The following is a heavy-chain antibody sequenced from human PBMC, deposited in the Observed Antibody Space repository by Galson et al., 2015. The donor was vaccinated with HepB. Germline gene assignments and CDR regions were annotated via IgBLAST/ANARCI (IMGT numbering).Heavy chain of an antibody. V-gene: IGHV3-30*02. D-gene: IGHD3-22*01. J-gene: IGHJ4*02. CDR3: AKEGSYYYDRSGYHYFDY. CDR1: GFIFSSSG. Sequence: SLRLSCAASGFIFSSSGMHWVRQAPGKGLEWVAFIRYDGSDENYADSVKGRFTISRDNSKNTLYLQMYSLRAEDTAVYYCAKEGSYYYDRSGYHYFDYWGQGNLVTVSS. CDR2: IRYDGSDE.